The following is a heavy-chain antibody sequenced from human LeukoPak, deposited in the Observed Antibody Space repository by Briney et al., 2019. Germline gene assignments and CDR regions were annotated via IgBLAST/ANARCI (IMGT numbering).Heavy chain of an antibody. CDR3: ARDKWSMYYFDY. V-gene: IGHV4-34*01. CDR1: GGSFSGYY. D-gene: IGHD2-15*01. J-gene: IGHJ4*02. CDR2: INHSGST. Sequence: PSETLSLTCAVYGGSFSGYYWSWIRQPPGKGLEWIGEINHSGSTNYNPSLKSRVTISVDTSKNRFSLKLSSVTAADTAVYYCARDKWSMYYFDYWGQGTLVTVSS.